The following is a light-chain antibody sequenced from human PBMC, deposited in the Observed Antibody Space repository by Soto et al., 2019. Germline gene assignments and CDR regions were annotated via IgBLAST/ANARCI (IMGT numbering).Light chain of an antibody. CDR2: LGS. J-gene: IGKJ1*01. CDR1: QSLLHSNGYNY. Sequence: VMTQSPLSLPVTPGEPASISCRSSQSLLHSNGYNYLDWYLQKPGQSPQLLIYLGSNRASGVPDRFSGSGSGTDFTLKISRVEAEDVGVYYCMQALQTPLRTFGQGTKVEIK. CDR3: MQALQTPLRT. V-gene: IGKV2-28*01.